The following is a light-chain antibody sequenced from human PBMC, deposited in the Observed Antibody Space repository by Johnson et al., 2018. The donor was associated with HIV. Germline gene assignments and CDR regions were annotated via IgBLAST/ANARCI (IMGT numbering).Light chain of an antibody. Sequence: QAVLTQPPSVSAAPGQTVTISCSGSSSNVGSSFVSWYRQVPGTAPKLLIYDNDKRPSGIPDRFSGSKSGTSATLDITGLQTGDEADYYCGTWDNSLNSPVFGTGTKVTVL. V-gene: IGLV1-51*01. J-gene: IGLJ1*01. CDR2: DND. CDR3: GTWDNSLNSPV. CDR1: SSNVGSSF.